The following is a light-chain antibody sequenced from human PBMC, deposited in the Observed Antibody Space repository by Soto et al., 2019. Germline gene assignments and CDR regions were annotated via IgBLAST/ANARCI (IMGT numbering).Light chain of an antibody. CDR1: NIGSKS. CDR3: HLWDIRSDQVI. J-gene: IGLJ2*01. Sequence: TQPPWVSVAPGHTARITCTANNIGSKSVHWYQQKAGKAPVLVVSDDTDRPSGIPERFSGSKSANTANLTISGVEGGDEDDYYCHLWDIRSDQVIFGGGTK. CDR2: DDT. V-gene: IGLV3-21*02.